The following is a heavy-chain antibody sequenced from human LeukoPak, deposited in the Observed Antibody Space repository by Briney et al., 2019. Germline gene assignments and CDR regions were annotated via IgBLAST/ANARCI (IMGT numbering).Heavy chain of an antibody. J-gene: IGHJ4*02. CDR1: GFTFSSYG. V-gene: IGHV3-23*01. D-gene: IGHD2-2*01. CDR2: ISGSGGST. CDR3: ARVGYSSSCTDY. Sequence: GGSLRLSCAASGFTFSSYGMSWVRQAPGKGLEWVSAISGSGGSTYYADSVKGRFTISRDNAKNSVYLQMNSLRAGDTGVYYCARVGYSSSCTDYWGQGTLVTVSS.